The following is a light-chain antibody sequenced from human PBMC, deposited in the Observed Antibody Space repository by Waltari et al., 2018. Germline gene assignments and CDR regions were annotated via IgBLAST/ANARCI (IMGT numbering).Light chain of an antibody. V-gene: IGLV2-11*01. CDR1: NSDVGSYTY. J-gene: IGLJ2*01. Sequence: QSALTQPRSVSGSPGQSVTLSSTGTNSDVGSYTYVPCCQQLPGKAPKFVIYEVDNRPSEVPDRVSGSKAGNTASLTISGLQADDEADYYCCSYAGRYTSVFGGGTKVTVL. CDR3: CSYAGRYTSV. CDR2: EVD.